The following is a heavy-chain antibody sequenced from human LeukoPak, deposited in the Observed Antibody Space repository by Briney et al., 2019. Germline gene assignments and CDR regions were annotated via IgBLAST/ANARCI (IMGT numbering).Heavy chain of an antibody. J-gene: IGHJ4*02. D-gene: IGHD3-10*01. Sequence: PGGSLRLSCAASGFTFSSYSMNWVRQAPGKGLEWVSSISSSSSYIYYADSVKGRFTISRDNAKNSLYLQMNSLRAEDTAVYYCARSDTYYYGSGSYAVDYWGQGTLVTVSS. CDR3: ARSDTYYYGSGSYAVDY. V-gene: IGHV3-21*04. CDR1: GFTFSSYS. CDR2: ISSSSSYI.